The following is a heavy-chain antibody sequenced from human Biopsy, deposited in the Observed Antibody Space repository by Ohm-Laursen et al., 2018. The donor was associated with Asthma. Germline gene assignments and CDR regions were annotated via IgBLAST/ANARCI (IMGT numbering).Heavy chain of an antibody. CDR3: ARGGLHYYEYYGMDV. CDR2: ISYDGRNT. V-gene: IGHV3-30*04. D-gene: IGHD2-21*02. Sequence: SLRFSCSASGFTFDNYTMHWVRQAPGKGLEWVTIISYDGRNTYYADSVEGRFTISRDNSKNTLFLQMSSLRPEDTAVYYCARGGLHYYEYYGMDVWGQGTTVTVSS. CDR1: GFTFDNYT. J-gene: IGHJ6*02.